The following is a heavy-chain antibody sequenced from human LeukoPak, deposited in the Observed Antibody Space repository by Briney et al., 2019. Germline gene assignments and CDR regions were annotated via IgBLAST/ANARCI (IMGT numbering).Heavy chain of an antibody. J-gene: IGHJ5*02. CDR2: INPSGGST. D-gene: IGHD6-19*01. CDR3: ARDSLRTAIAMAGGNWFDP. CDR1: GYTFTDYH. Sequence: EASVKVSCKASGYTFTDYHMHWVRQAAGQGLEWMGIINPSGGSTTYAEKFQGRVTMTRDTSTSTVYMELTSLRSEDTAVYYCARDSLRTAIAMAGGNWFDPWGQGTLVTVSP. V-gene: IGHV1-46*01.